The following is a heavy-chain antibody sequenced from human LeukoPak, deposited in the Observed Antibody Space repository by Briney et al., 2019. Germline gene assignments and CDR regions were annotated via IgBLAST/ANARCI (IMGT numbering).Heavy chain of an antibody. J-gene: IGHJ6*03. D-gene: IGHD3/OR15-3a*01. V-gene: IGHV1-8*01. CDR1: GYTCTSYD. CDR2: MNPNSGNT. CDR3: ARALSWTTESYYYMDV. Sequence: ASVKVSCKASGYTCTSYDINWVRQATGQGLEWMGWMNPNSGNTGYAQKFQGRVTMTKNTSITTAYMELSSLRSEDTAVYYCARALSWTTESYYYMDVWGKGTTVTVSS.